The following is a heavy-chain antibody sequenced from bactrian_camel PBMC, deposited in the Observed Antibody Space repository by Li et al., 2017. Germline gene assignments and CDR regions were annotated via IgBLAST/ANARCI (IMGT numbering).Heavy chain of an antibody. Sequence: HVQLVESGGGSVQTGGTLTLSCTTGGYGYSKMCTLGWHRETPGRERDLVSSIIPPGKTFYADSVKGRFTISLDNAKNMMNLRMTNLKPEDTATYYCAVECPSDYVGGSDVSIWSQGTQVTVS. D-gene: IGHD4*01. J-gene: IGHJ4*01. CDR1: GYGYSKMCT. V-gene: IGHV3S53*01. CDR2: IIPPGKT.